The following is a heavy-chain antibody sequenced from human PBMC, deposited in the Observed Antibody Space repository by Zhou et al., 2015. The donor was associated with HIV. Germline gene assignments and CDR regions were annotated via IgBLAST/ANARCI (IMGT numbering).Heavy chain of an antibody. V-gene: IGHV3-15*01. Sequence: EVQLVESGGGLVKPGGSLRLSCAASGFTFSNAWMSWVRQAPGKGLEWVGRIKSKTDGGTTDYAAPVKGRFTISRDDSKNTLYLQMNSLKTEDTAVYYCTTGQWLVPDYFDYWGQGTLVTVSS. D-gene: IGHD6-19*01. CDR2: IKSKTDGGTT. CDR3: TTGQWLVPDYFDY. J-gene: IGHJ4*02. CDR1: GFTFSNAW.